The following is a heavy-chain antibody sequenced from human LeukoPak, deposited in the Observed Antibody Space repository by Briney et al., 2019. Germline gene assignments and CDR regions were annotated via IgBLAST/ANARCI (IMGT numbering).Heavy chain of an antibody. V-gene: IGHV4-59*01. CDR2: IYYSRST. J-gene: IGHJ4*02. CDR1: GGSISSYY. Sequence: SETLSLTCTVSGGSISSYYWSWIRQPPGKGLEWIGYIYYSRSTNYNPSLKSRVTISVDTSKNQFSLKLSSVTAADTAVYYCARGAYDSSGYLFDYWGQGTLVTVSS. D-gene: IGHD3-22*01. CDR3: ARGAYDSSGYLFDY.